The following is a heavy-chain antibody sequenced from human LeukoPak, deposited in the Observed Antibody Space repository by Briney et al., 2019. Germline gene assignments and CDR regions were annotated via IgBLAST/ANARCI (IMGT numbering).Heavy chain of an antibody. J-gene: IGHJ3*02. V-gene: IGHV4-38-2*02. CDR2: IYHSGST. D-gene: IGHD6-13*01. Sequence: PSETLSLTCTVSGYSISSGYYWGWIRQPPGKGLEWIGSIYHSGSTYYNPSLKSRVTISVDTSKNQFSLRLTSVTAADTAIYYCAKSSSSWSGAFDIWGQGTLVTVSS. CDR3: AKSSSSWSGAFDI. CDR1: GYSISSGYY.